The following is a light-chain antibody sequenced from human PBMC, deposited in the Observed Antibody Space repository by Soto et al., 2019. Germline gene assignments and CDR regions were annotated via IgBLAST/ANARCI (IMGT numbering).Light chain of an antibody. Sequence: QAVVTQPPSASGSPGQSVTISCTGTSSDVGGYNYVSWYQQHPGKAPKLMIYEVSKRPSGGPDRFSGSKSGNTASLTVSGLKAEDEDDYYCSSYAGSNNVFGTGTKLTVL. CDR2: EVS. J-gene: IGLJ1*01. CDR1: SSDVGGYNY. CDR3: SSYAGSNNV. V-gene: IGLV2-8*01.